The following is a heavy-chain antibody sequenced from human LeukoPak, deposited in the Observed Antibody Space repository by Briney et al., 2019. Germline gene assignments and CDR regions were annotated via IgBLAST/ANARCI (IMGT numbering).Heavy chain of an antibody. V-gene: IGHV4-39*01. CDR3: ATREHQVLRPPGDY. Sequence: SETLSLTCAVSGASITLPDYYWGWIRLPPAKGLDWIGTLSHTGTTYYNPSLQSRVSISVDKSRNQFSLKLSSVTAADTAVYYCATREHQVLRPPGDYWGQGTQVTVSS. D-gene: IGHD1-26*01. CDR2: LSHTGTT. CDR1: GASITLPDYY. J-gene: IGHJ4*02.